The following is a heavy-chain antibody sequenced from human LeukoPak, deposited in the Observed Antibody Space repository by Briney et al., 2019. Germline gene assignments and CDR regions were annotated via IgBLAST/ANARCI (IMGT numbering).Heavy chain of an antibody. D-gene: IGHD6-13*01. CDR3: ASAAAGTRNAFDI. CDR2: ISSSASII. V-gene: IGHV3-48*03. CDR1: GFTFSSYE. J-gene: IGHJ3*02. Sequence: PGGSLRLSCAASGFTFSSYEMNWVRQAPGKGLEWVSYISSSASIIYYSDSVKGRFTISRDNAKNSLYLQMNSLRAEDTAVYYCASAAAGTRNAFDIWGQGTMVTVSS.